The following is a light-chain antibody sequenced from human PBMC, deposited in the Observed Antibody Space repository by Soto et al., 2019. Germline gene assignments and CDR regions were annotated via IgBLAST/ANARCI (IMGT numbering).Light chain of an antibody. J-gene: IGLJ2*01. Sequence: QSVLTQPPSASGTPGQRVNISCSGSSSNSGSNYVYWYQQVPGTAPRLLMYRASQRPSGVPDRFSGSKSGTSASLAISGLRSEDEADYYCAASDDTLKGLVFGGGTKLTVL. V-gene: IGLV1-47*01. CDR3: AASDDTLKGLV. CDR2: RAS. CDR1: SSNSGSNY.